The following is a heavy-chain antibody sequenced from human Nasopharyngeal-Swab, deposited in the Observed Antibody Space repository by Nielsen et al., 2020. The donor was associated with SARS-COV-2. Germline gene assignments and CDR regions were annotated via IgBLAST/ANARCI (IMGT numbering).Heavy chain of an antibody. V-gene: IGHV3-7*03. Sequence: GGSLRLSCAASGFTFSKFYMSWVRQAAGKGLEWVANIKQDGSGSYYVDSVKGRFTISGDNAKNSLYLQMDNLRAEDTAVYYCARSTSSSWYRPLDYWGQGTLV. CDR3: ARSTSSSWYRPLDY. D-gene: IGHD6-13*01. CDR2: IKQDGSGS. J-gene: IGHJ4*02. CDR1: GFTFSKFY.